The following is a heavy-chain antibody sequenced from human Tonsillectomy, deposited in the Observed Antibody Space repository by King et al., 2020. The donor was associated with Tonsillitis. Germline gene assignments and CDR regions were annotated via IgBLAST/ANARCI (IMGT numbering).Heavy chain of an antibody. CDR1: GFTFSSYA. CDR2: ISGSGGST. D-gene: IGHD3-3*01. Sequence: EVQLVESGGGLVQPGGSLRLSCAASGFTFSSYAMSWVRQAPGKGLEWVSGISGSGGSTYYADSVKGRFTISRDNSKNTRYLQMNSLRAEDTAVYYCARLTIFGVVPYYFDYWGQGTLVTVSS. CDR3: ARLTIFGVVPYYFDY. V-gene: IGHV3-23*04. J-gene: IGHJ4*02.